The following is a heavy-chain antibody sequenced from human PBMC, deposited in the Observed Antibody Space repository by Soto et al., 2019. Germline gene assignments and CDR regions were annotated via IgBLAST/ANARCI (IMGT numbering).Heavy chain of an antibody. V-gene: IGHV4-59*08. Sequence: SETLSLTCTVSGGSISSYYWTWVRQPPEKRLEWIGYIHYSGSTNYNSSLKSRVTISVDMSKNQFSLKLSSVTAADTAVYYCARRRYSDWAFDYWGQGTLVTVSS. J-gene: IGHJ4*02. CDR3: ARRRYSDWAFDY. CDR1: GGSISSYY. CDR2: IHYSGST. D-gene: IGHD3-9*01.